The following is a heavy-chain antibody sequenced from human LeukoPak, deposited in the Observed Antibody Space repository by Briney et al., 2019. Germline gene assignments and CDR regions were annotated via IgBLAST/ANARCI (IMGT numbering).Heavy chain of an antibody. J-gene: IGHJ1*01. CDR1: GFAFSTYA. D-gene: IGHD3-22*01. V-gene: IGHV3-23*01. CDR3: AKVDYYDSSGYYGAEYFQH. Sequence: GGSLRLSCAASGFAFSTYAMSWVRQAPGQGLEWVSTISGSGGSTYYADSVKGRFTISRDNSKNTLYLQMNSLRAVDTAVYYCAKVDYYDSSGYYGAEYFQHWGQGTLVTVSS. CDR2: ISGSGGST.